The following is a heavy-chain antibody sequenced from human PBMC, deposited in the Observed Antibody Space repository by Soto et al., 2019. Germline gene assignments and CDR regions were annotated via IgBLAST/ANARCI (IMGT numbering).Heavy chain of an antibody. CDR1: GYTFTSDD. Sequence: QVQLVQSGAEVKKPGASVKVSCKASGYTFTSDDINWVRQATGQGLEWMGWMNPNSGNTDYAQKFQGRVTMTRNTSISTACMGLSSLRSEDTAVYYCARSVRSLEWLLRPHPMDVWGKGTTVTVSS. CDR3: ARSVRSLEWLLRPHPMDV. CDR2: MNPNSGNT. V-gene: IGHV1-8*01. D-gene: IGHD3-3*01. J-gene: IGHJ6*03.